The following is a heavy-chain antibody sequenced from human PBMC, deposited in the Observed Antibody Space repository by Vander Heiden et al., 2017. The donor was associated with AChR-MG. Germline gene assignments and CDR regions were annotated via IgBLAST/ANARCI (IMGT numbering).Heavy chain of an antibody. CDR3: ARENYMHYFDY. Sequence: EVQLVESGGGLVQPGGSLRLSCAASGFTFSRYSMNWVRQAPGKGLEWVSYISSSSSTIYYADSVKGRFTISRDNAKNSLYLQMNSLRAEDTAVYYCARENYMHYFDYWGQGTLVTVSS. CDR1: GFTFSRYS. CDR2: ISSSSSTI. V-gene: IGHV3-48*01. J-gene: IGHJ4*02. D-gene: IGHD1-7*01.